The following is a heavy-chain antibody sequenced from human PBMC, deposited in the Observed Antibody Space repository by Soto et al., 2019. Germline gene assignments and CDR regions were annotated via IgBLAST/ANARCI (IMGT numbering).Heavy chain of an antibody. CDR2: ISAYNGNT. CDR3: ARGDGGSGWYSDAFDI. CDR1: GYTFTSYG. V-gene: IGHV1-18*01. J-gene: IGHJ3*02. D-gene: IGHD6-19*01. Sequence: ASVKVSCKASGYTFTSYGISWVRQAPGQGLEWMGWISAYNGNTDYAQKLQGRVTMTTDTSTSTAYMELRSLRSDDTAVYYCARGDGGSGWYSDAFDIWGQGTMVTVSS.